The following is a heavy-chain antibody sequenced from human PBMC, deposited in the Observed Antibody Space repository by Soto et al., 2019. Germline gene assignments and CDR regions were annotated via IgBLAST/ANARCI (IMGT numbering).Heavy chain of an antibody. V-gene: IGHV3-13*01. Sequence: GGSLRLSCAASGFTFSSYDMHWVRQATGKGLEWVSSIGTAGDTYYPGAVKGRFTISRENDKNSLYLQMKSMRAGDTDAYFCASGGSGWYSYYYYGMDVWGQGTLVTVSS. J-gene: IGHJ6*02. D-gene: IGHD6-19*01. CDR1: GFTFSSYD. CDR3: ASGGSGWYSYYYYGMDV. CDR2: IGTAGDT.